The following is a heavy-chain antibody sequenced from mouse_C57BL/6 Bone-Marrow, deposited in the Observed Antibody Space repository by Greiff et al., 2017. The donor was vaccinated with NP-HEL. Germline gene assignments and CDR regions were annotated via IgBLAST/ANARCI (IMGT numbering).Heavy chain of an antibody. Sequence: EVQLVESGGGLVKPGGSLKLSCAASGFTFSSYAMSWVRQTPEKRLAWVATISDGGSYTYYPDNVKGRFTISRDNAKTNLYRQMSHLKSEDTARDYCARFYDYEPFAYWGQGTLVTVSA. CDR3: ARFYDYEPFAY. CDR1: GFTFSSYA. J-gene: IGHJ3*01. CDR2: ISDGGSYT. D-gene: IGHD2-4*01. V-gene: IGHV5-4*01.